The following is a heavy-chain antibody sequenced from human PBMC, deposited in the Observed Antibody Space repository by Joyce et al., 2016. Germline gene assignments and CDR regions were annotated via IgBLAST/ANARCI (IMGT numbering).Heavy chain of an antibody. V-gene: IGHV3-49*03. J-gene: IGHJ4*02. Sequence: EVQLVESGGGLVQPGRSLRLSCLVSGFTFSDYSMIWSRQAPGKGLEWVGLIRSKSYGGTTEYAASVKGRFTISRDDSKSTAYLQMNSLKTEDTAVYYCTREAYGYYFDYWGQGTLVTVSS. CDR1: GFTFSDYS. CDR2: IRSKSYGGTT. CDR3: TREAYGYYFDY. D-gene: IGHD3-10*01.